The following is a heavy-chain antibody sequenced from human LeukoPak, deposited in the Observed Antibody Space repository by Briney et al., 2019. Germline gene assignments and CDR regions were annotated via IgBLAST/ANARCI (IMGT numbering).Heavy chain of an antibody. CDR2: INGDGTST. D-gene: IGHD2-2*01. CDR3: ANFQAGLWVSSPNNWFDS. CDR1: GFTFSTYW. J-gene: IGHJ5*01. Sequence: GGSLRLSCAASGFTFSTYWMHWVRQAPGKGLLWVSRINGDGTSTKYADSVKGRFTISRDNSKNTLYLQMNTLRAEDTAVYYCANFQAGLWVSSPNNWFDSWGQGTLVTVSS. V-gene: IGHV3-74*03.